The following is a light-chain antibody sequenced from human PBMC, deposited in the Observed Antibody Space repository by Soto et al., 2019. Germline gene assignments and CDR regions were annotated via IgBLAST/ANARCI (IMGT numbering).Light chain of an antibody. CDR3: QSYDSSASYV. Sequence: QSVLTQPPSVSGAPGQRVTISCTGSSSNIGAGYDVHWYQQLPGTAPKLLIYGNSNRPSGVPDRFSGSKSGPSASLAITGLQAEEEADYSCQSYDSSASYVFGTGTKVTVL. V-gene: IGLV1-40*01. CDR2: GNS. J-gene: IGLJ1*01. CDR1: SSNIGAGYD.